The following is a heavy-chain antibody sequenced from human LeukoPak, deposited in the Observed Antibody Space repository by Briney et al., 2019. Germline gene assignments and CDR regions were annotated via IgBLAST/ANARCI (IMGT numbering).Heavy chain of an antibody. V-gene: IGHV3-53*01. CDR1: GVTVSGSY. Sequence: GGSLRLSCAASGVTVSGSYMNWVRQAPGKGLEWVSVIYSGGITYYADSVKGRFTMSRDTSKNTVYLQMNTLRAEDTAVYYCAKCIVGANDAFDIWGQGTMVTVSS. CDR3: AKCIVGANDAFDI. D-gene: IGHD1-26*01. CDR2: IYSGGIT. J-gene: IGHJ3*02.